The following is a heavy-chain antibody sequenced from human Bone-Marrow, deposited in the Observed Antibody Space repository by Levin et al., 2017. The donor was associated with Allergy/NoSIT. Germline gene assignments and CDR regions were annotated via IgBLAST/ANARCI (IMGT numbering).Heavy chain of an antibody. CDR3: ARTGGLPTVGISGEDDAFDI. Sequence: KVSCKGSGYSFTNFWIGWVRQMPGKGLEWMGIIYPGDSDTRYSPSFQGQVTISADKSISTAYMQWRSLKASDTGIYYCARTGGLPTVGISGEDDAFDIWGQGTMVTVSS. CDR2: IYPGDSDT. V-gene: IGHV5-51*01. J-gene: IGHJ3*02. D-gene: IGHD6-13*01. CDR1: GYSFTNFW.